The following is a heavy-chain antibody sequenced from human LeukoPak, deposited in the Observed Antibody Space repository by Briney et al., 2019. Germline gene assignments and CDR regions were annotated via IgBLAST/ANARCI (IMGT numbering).Heavy chain of an antibody. D-gene: IGHD2-2*02. V-gene: IGHV3-21*01. CDR1: GFTFSSYA. CDR2: ISSSSSYI. J-gene: IGHJ4*02. Sequence: GGSLRLSCAASGFTFSSYAMHWVRQAPGKGLEWVSSISSSSSYIYYADSVKGRFTISRDNTKNSLYLQMNSLRAEDTAVYYCARDRWGYCSSTSCYNPFDYWGQGTLVTVSS. CDR3: ARDRWGYCSSTSCYNPFDY.